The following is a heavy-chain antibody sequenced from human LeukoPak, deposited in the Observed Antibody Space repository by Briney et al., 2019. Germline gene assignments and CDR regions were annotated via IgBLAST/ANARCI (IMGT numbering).Heavy chain of an antibody. CDR3: ARVFGDPQD. V-gene: IGHV4-61*08. Sequence: PSETLSLTCTVSGASVGSAGYYWSWIRQPPGGGLGWIGYIYYISNTNYNPSLKSRVTMSVDPSKNQFSLKLNSVTAADTAVYYCARVFGDPQDWGQGTLVTVSP. CDR1: GASVGSAGYY. D-gene: IGHD3-10*02. CDR2: IYYISNT. J-gene: IGHJ4*02.